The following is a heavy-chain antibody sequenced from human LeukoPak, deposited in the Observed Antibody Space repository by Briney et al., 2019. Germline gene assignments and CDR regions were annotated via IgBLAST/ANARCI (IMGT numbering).Heavy chain of an antibody. CDR1: GGSISSYY. D-gene: IGHD3-3*01. CDR3: ARPTRRITIFGVPRNAFDI. Sequence: SETLSLTCTVSGGSISSYYWGWIRQPPGKGLEWIGSIYYSGSTYYNPSLKSRVTISVDTSKNQFSLKLSSVTAADTAVYYCARPTRRITIFGVPRNAFDIWGQGTMVTVSS. V-gene: IGHV4-39*01. J-gene: IGHJ3*02. CDR2: IYYSGST.